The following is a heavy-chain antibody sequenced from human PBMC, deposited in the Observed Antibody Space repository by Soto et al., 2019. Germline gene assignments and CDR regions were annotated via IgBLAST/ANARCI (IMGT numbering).Heavy chain of an antibody. CDR2: IIPLFRTP. D-gene: IGHD4-4*01. CDR3: ARDNDRLQLGGNYYYILDV. Sequence: QVQLVQSGAEMKEPGSSVKVSCKTSGGTFSSSAISWLRQAPGQGLEWMGGIIPLFRTPDYAQKFQGRVTLAAAESTSTAYMELSSLRSEDTAVYSCARDNDRLQLGGNYYYILDVWGQGTTITVSS. J-gene: IGHJ6*02. CDR1: GGTFSSSA. V-gene: IGHV1-69*12.